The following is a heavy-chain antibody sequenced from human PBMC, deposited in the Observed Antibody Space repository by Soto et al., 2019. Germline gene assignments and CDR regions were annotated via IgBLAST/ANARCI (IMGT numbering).Heavy chain of an antibody. CDR1: GYTFTGYY. D-gene: IGHD3-10*01. Sequence: QVQLVQSGAEVKKPGASVKVSCKASGYTFTGYYMHWVRQAPGQGLEWMGWINPNSGGTNYAQKFQGWVTMTRDTSISTAYMQLSRLRSDDTAVYYCASGGLTITGPGPTFDYWGQGTLVTVSS. CDR2: INPNSGGT. V-gene: IGHV1-2*04. J-gene: IGHJ4*02. CDR3: ASGGLTITGPGPTFDY.